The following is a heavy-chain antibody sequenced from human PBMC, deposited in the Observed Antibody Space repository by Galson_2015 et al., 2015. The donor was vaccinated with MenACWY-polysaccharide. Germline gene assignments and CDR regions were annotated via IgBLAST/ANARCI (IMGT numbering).Heavy chain of an antibody. V-gene: IGHV3-74*01. Sequence: SPRLSCAASGFTFSSYWMNWVRQAPGKGLVWVSRINSDGSTSYADSVKGRFTMSRDNAKNTVYLQMNSLRAEDTAVYYCVREGENAVAGTLDIWGQGTMVTVSS. CDR2: INSDGST. CDR1: GFTFSSYW. D-gene: IGHD6-19*01. CDR3: VREGENAVAGTLDI. J-gene: IGHJ3*02.